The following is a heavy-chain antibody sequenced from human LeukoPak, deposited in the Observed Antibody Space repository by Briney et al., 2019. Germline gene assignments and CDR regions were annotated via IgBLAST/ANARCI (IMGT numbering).Heavy chain of an antibody. CDR3: AKEGIAAACWD. J-gene: IGHJ4*02. CDR2: ISYDGSNK. Sequence: TGGSLRLSCAASGFTVSSNYMSWVRQAPGKGLEWVAVISYDGSNKYYADSVKGRFTISRDNSRNTLYLQMNTLKPEDTAVYYCAKEGIAAACWDWGQGTLVTVSS. CDR1: GFTVSSNY. V-gene: IGHV3-30*18. D-gene: IGHD6-13*01.